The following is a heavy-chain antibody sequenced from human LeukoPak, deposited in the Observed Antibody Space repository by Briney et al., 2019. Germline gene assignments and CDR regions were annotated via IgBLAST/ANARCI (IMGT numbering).Heavy chain of an antibody. Sequence: ASVKVSCKASGYTFTSYDINWVRQATGQGLEWMGWMNPNSGNTGYAQKFQGRVTMTRNTSVSTAYMELSSLRSEDTAVYYCARDRAVGATVDQDNNNHGMDVWGQGTTVTVSS. J-gene: IGHJ6*02. D-gene: IGHD1-26*01. CDR3: ARDRAVGATVDQDNNNHGMDV. CDR2: MNPNSGNT. CDR1: GYTFTSYD. V-gene: IGHV1-8*01.